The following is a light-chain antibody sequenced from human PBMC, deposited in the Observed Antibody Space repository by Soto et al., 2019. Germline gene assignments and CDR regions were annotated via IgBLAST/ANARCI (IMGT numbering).Light chain of an antibody. Sequence: QSVLSQPPSASGSPGQSVTTSCMGTSSDVGDYAYVSWYQQHPGKAPKLIIYEVTKRPSGVPDRFSGSKSGNTASLTVSGLQAEDEADYYCSSFPGSNNFGVFGTGTKVTVL. CDR2: EVT. J-gene: IGLJ1*01. CDR1: SSDVGDYAY. CDR3: SSFPGSNNFGV. V-gene: IGLV2-8*01.